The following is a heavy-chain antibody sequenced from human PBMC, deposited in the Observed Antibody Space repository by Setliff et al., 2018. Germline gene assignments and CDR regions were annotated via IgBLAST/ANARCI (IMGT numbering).Heavy chain of an antibody. Sequence: VASVKVSCKASGYSFTGYYMHWVRQAPGQGLEWMGIIHTGGGSASYAPKFQGRVTMTSDTSTNTIYMEVNIVRPDDTAIYYCARGGMAAAGRKGVFEYWGQGTLVTSPQ. CDR3: ARGGMAAAGRKGVFEY. J-gene: IGHJ4*02. CDR1: GYSFTGYY. V-gene: IGHV1-46*01. CDR2: IHTGGGSA. D-gene: IGHD6-13*01.